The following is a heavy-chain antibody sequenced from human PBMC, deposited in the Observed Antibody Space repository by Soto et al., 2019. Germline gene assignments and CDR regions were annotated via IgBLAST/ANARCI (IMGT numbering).Heavy chain of an antibody. D-gene: IGHD5-18*01. Sequence: XGTLSLPFTVSGGSVSSGDYYWSWIRQPPGKGLEWIGYIYYSGNTNYNPSLKSRVIISVDTSKNLFSLKLTSVTAADTAVYYCARIPVDTSMIYWLDTWGQGTLVTVS. CDR2: IYYSGNT. J-gene: IGHJ5*02. V-gene: IGHV4-61*08. CDR3: ARIPVDTSMIYWLDT. CDR1: GGSVSSGDYY.